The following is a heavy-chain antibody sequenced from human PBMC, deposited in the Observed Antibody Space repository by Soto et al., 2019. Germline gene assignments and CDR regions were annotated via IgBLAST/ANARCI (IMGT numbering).Heavy chain of an antibody. D-gene: IGHD2-8*01. Sequence: ASVKVSCKASGYTFTSYAMHWVRQDPGQRLEWMGWINAGNGNTKYSQKFQGRVTITRDTSASTAYMELSSLRSEDTAVYYCARDFSMVYASAWFDPWGQGTLVTVSS. CDR3: ARDFSMVYASAWFDP. CDR1: GYTFTSYA. V-gene: IGHV1-3*01. J-gene: IGHJ5*02. CDR2: INAGNGNT.